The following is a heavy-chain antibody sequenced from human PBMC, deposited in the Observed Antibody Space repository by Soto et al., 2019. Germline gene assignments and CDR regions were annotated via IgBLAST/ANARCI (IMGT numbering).Heavy chain of an antibody. D-gene: IGHD6-19*01. V-gene: IGHV1-18*01. CDR3: ARGGGYVSGWLDWFDP. J-gene: IGHJ5*02. Sequence: QARLVQSGPEVKKPGAAVKVSCQASGYTFDSYGITWARQAPGQGLEWMGWVSTYNENRHYAQKLQGRVTMTADTSTSTAYMELRSLKYYDTAVYYCARGGGYVSGWLDWFDPWGQGTLVTVSS. CDR2: VSTYNENR. CDR1: GYTFDSYG.